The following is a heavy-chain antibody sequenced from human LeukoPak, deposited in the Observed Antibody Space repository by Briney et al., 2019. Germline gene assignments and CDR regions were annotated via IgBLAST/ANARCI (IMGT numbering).Heavy chain of an antibody. V-gene: IGHV3-13*01. D-gene: IGHD6-13*01. Sequence: GGSLRLSCAASGFTFGNFDMHSVRQAVGKSLEWVSGIGTGGDTYYSGSVKGRFTISRENARNSLYLHMSSLSAGDTARYFCASSPAYSSSWDAIDNWGQGTLVTVSS. J-gene: IGHJ4*02. CDR2: IGTGGDT. CDR3: ASSPAYSSSWDAIDN. CDR1: GFTFGNFD.